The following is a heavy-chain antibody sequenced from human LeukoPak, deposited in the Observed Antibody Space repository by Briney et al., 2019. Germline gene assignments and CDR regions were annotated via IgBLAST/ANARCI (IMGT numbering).Heavy chain of an antibody. J-gene: IGHJ4*02. V-gene: IGHV4-34*01. Sequence: PSETLSLTCDVYGGSFSGYIWGWIRQPPGKGLEWMGEINRSGSPNYNPSLKSRVTISVDTSKNQFSLNLSSVTAADTAVYYCARVGTYWGQGTLVTVSS. D-gene: IGHD7-27*01. CDR1: GGSFSGYI. CDR3: ARVGTY. CDR2: INRSGSP.